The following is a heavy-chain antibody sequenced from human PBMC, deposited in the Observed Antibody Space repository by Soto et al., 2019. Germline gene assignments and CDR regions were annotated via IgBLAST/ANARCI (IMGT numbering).Heavy chain of an antibody. CDR2: IYRGGST. D-gene: IGHD3-10*01. J-gene: IGHJ3*02. V-gene: IGHV3-66*01. CDR1: GFTVSSNY. CDR3: ARGHRGPDAFDI. Sequence: EVQLVESGGGLVQPGGSLRLSCAASGFTVSSNYMSWVRQAPGQGLEWVAVIYRGGSTYYAASVKGSITISSDNSKNTLYLQRNRLRAEDTAVYYCARGHRGPDAFDIWGQGTTVTVSS.